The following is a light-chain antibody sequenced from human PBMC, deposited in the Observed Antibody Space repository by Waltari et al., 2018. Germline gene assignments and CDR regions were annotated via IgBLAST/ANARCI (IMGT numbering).Light chain of an antibody. Sequence: EPVLTQSPATLSVSPGDRATLSCRASQSVTRHLAWYQQLLGQAPSLLLYGASARATGIPASFSGSGSGTDYNLTISSLRSEDFALYYCHQYKDWPPTIGQGTKVEIK. J-gene: IGKJ1*01. V-gene: IGKV3-15*01. CDR3: HQYKDWPPT. CDR2: GAS. CDR1: QSVTRH.